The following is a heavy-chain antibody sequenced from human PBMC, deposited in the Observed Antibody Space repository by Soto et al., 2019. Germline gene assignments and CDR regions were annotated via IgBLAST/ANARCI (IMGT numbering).Heavy chain of an antibody. CDR2: IYYSGST. CDR1: GGSISSGGYY. J-gene: IGHJ4*02. V-gene: IGHV4-31*03. CDR3: ARDGPLTTGALDY. Sequence: QVQLQESVPGLVKPSQTLSLTCTVSGGSISSGGYYWSWIRQHPGKGLEWIGYIYYSGSTYYNPSLKSRVTISVDTSKNQFSLKLSSVTAADTAVYYCARDGPLTTGALDYWGQGTLVTVSS. D-gene: IGHD1-1*01.